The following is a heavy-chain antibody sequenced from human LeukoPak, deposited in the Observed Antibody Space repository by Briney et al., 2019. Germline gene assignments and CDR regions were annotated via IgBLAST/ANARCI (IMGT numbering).Heavy chain of an antibody. CDR3: ARGGYIVVVPAAFDY. Sequence: NWIRQPPGKGLEWIGYIYYSGSTYYNPSLKSRVTISVDTSKNQFSLKLSSVTAADTAVYYRARGGYIVVVPAAFDYWGQGTLVTVSS. J-gene: IGHJ4*02. D-gene: IGHD2-2*01. V-gene: IGHV4-30-4*01. CDR2: IYYSGST.